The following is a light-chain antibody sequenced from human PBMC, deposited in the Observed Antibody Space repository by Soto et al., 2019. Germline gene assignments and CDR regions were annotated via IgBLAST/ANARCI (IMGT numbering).Light chain of an antibody. CDR1: QGIRRD. Sequence: DLQLTQSPSSLSASVGDRVTITCRASQGIRRDLGWYQQKQGKAPKRLIYAASRLEGGVPSRFSGSGSGTEFTLTISSLQPEDFATYYCLQHNSFPRTFGQGTKVEIK. J-gene: IGKJ1*01. V-gene: IGKV1-17*01. CDR2: AAS. CDR3: LQHNSFPRT.